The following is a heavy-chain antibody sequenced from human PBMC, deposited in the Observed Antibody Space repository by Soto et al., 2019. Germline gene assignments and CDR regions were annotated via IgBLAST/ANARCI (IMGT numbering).Heavy chain of an antibody. Sequence: LSLTCTVSGGSISSYYWSWIRQPPGKGLEWIGYIYYSGSTNYNPSLKSRVTISVDTSKNQFSLKLSSVTAADTAVYYCARKYQLLGNFDYWGQGTLVTVSS. CDR2: IYYSGST. CDR1: GGSISSYY. V-gene: IGHV4-59*01. D-gene: IGHD2-2*01. CDR3: ARKYQLLGNFDY. J-gene: IGHJ4*02.